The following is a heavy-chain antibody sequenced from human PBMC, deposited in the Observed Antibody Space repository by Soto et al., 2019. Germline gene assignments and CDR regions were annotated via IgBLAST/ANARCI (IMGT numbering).Heavy chain of an antibody. CDR2: INTGNGNT. J-gene: IGHJ5*02. CDR1: GYIFTTSA. V-gene: IGHV1-3*04. CDR3: ARDRASGFGSVVRRNWLDP. D-gene: IGHD2-15*01. Sequence: QIQLVQSGAEVKKPGASVRVSCMTSGYIFTTSAMHWVRLAPGQRLEWLGWINTGNGNTQYSQNFQGRVTITRDTSAKTAYMALRSLRSEDTAVYYAARDRASGFGSVVRRNWLDPWGQGTLVTVSS.